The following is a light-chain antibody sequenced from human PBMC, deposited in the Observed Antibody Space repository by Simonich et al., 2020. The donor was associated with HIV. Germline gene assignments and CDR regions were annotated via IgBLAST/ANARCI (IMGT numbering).Light chain of an antibody. CDR3: QSADSSGTYWV. CDR2: RDS. CDR1: AFPNHY. V-gene: IGLV3-25*03. Sequence: SYELTQPPSVSVSPGQPARITCSGDAFPNHYAHWYQQKPGQAPVMVIYRDSARPSEIPERFSGTRSGTIVTLTISGGQAEDEADYDCQSADSSGTYWVFGGGTKLTVL. J-gene: IGLJ3*02.